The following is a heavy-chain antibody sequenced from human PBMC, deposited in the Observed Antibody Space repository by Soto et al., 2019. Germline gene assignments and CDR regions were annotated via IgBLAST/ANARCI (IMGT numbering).Heavy chain of an antibody. CDR3: ATTSYFDNSGSVY. Sequence: SDSLSLTFTVSGGSISTDNYFWSWIRQPPGKGLEWIGYIYYSGSTYYNPSLKSRVIISIDTSKNQFSLILSSVTAADTAVYYCATTSYFDNSGSVYWGQG. CDR2: IYYSGST. J-gene: IGHJ4*02. V-gene: IGHV4-30-4*02. D-gene: IGHD3-22*01. CDR1: GGSISTDNYF.